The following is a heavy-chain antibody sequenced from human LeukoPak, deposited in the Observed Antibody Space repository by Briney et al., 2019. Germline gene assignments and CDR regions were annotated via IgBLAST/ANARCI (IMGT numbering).Heavy chain of an antibody. J-gene: IGHJ6*04. CDR1: GFSVSNSH. Sequence: PGGSLRLSCEASGFSVSNSHMAWVRQAPGKGLEWVSHINSGGRTFYADSVKGRFTIARDNSRNTLHLQMNNLKGEDTAVYYCARVKDTWSFKSHVDVWGEGTTVIVSS. D-gene: IGHD1-26*01. CDR3: ARVKDTWSFKSHVDV. V-gene: IGHV3-53*01. CDR2: INSGGRT.